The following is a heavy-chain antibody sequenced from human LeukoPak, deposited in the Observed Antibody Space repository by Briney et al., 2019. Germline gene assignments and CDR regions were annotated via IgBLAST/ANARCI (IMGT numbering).Heavy chain of an antibody. Sequence: GGSLRLSCAASGFTFSSYWMSWVRQAPGKGLEWVSAISSSGISTYYADSVKGRFTISRDNSKNTLYLQMNGLRAEDTAVYYCAKAPANYVDTAMGTFDYWGQGTLVTVSS. CDR1: GFTFSSYW. J-gene: IGHJ4*02. CDR3: AKAPANYVDTAMGTFDY. CDR2: ISSSGIST. D-gene: IGHD5-18*01. V-gene: IGHV3-23*01.